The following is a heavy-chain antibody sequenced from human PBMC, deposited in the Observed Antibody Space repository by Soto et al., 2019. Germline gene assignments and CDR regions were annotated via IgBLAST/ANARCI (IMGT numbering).Heavy chain of an antibody. V-gene: IGHV3-33*01. CDR2: IWYDGSNK. Sequence: QPGGSLRLSCAASGFTFSSYGMHWVRQAPGKGLEWVAVIWYDGSNKYYADSVKGRFTISRDNSKNTLYLQMNSLRAEDTAVYYCARDQVAVLVGATDGMDVWGQGTTVTVSS. CDR3: ARDQVAVLVGATDGMDV. D-gene: IGHD1-26*01. J-gene: IGHJ6*02. CDR1: GFTFSSYG.